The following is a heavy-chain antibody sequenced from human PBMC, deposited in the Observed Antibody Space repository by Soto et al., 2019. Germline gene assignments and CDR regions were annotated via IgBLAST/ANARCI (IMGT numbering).Heavy chain of an antibody. CDR3: ARLDSGDYALKEIDY. V-gene: IGHV1-69*02. D-gene: IGHD4-17*01. CDR2: IIPILGIA. CDR1: GGTFSSYT. Sequence: QVQLMQSGAEVKKPGSSVKVSCKASGGTFSSYTISWVRQAPGQGLEWMGRIIPILGIANYAQQVQGRVTITADKSTSTAYMELSSLRSEDTAVYYCARLDSGDYALKEIDYLGQGTLVTVSS. J-gene: IGHJ4*02.